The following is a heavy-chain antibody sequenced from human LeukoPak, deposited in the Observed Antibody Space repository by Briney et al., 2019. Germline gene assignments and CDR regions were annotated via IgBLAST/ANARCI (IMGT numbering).Heavy chain of an antibody. J-gene: IGHJ4*02. V-gene: IGHV4-4*07. CDR2: IHTSGTA. CDR1: GDSISNYY. Sequence: SETLSLICTVSGDSISNYYWSWIRQPAGKGLEWIGRIHTSGTANYNPPLKSRVSISTDRSKNHVYLKLSSVTAADTGVYYCARDHHESTGYSFDSWGQRSLVSVSS. D-gene: IGHD3-22*01. CDR3: ARDHHESTGYSFDS.